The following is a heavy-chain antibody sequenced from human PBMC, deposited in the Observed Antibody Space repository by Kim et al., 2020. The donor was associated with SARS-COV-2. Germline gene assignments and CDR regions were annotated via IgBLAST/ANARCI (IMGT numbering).Heavy chain of an antibody. J-gene: IGHJ4*01. CDR2: ISYDGSNK. CDR3: AKDRMPYCGGDCYGAID. Sequence: GGSLRLSCAASGFTFSSYGMHWVRQAPGKGLEWVAVISYDGSNKYYADSVKGRFTISRDNSKNTLYLQMNSLRAEDTAVYYCAKDRMPYCGGDCYGAID. V-gene: IGHV3-30*18. CDR1: GFTFSSYG. D-gene: IGHD2-21*02.